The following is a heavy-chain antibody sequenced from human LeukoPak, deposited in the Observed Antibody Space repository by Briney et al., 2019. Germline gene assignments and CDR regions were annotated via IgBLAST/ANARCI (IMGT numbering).Heavy chain of an antibody. CDR1: GDTFSSYA. J-gene: IGHJ4*02. D-gene: IGHD3-16*01. Sequence: SVKVSCKASGDTFSSYAISWVQQAPGQGLEWMGRIIPIFGTANYAQKFQGRVTITTDESTSTAYMELSSLRSEDTAVYYCARGDLAALDYWGQGTLVTVSS. CDR2: IIPIFGTA. CDR3: ARGDLAALDY. V-gene: IGHV1-69*05.